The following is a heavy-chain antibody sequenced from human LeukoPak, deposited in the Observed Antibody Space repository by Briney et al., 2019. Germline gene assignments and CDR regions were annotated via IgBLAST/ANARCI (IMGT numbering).Heavy chain of an antibody. CDR3: ARDEPYSDYGDSIAPVG. CDR1: GFTVSSNY. J-gene: IGHJ4*02. CDR2: IYSGGST. Sequence: GGSLRLSCAASGFTVSSNYMSWVRQAPGKGLELGSVIYSGGSTYYADSVKGRFTISRDNSKNTLYLQMNSLRAEDTAVYYCARDEPYSDYGDSIAPVGWGQGTLVTVSS. D-gene: IGHD4-17*01. V-gene: IGHV3-53*01.